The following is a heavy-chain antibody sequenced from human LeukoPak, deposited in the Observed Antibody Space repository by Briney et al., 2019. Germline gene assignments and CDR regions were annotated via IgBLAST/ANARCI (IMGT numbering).Heavy chain of an antibody. Sequence: PSETLSLTCTVSGESISSGSHYWSWIRQPPGKGLEWIGYIYYSGSTNYNPSLKSRVTISVDTSKNQFSLKLSSVTAADTAVYYCARGTQMDVWGKGTTVTVSS. CDR2: IYYSGST. CDR1: GESISSGSHY. CDR3: ARGTQMDV. V-gene: IGHV4-61*01. J-gene: IGHJ6*04.